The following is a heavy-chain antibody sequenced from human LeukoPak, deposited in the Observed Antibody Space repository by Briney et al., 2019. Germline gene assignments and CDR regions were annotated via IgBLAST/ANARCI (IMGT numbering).Heavy chain of an antibody. CDR2: IYYSGST. CDR1: GGSISSYY. CDR3: AREDYDFWSGHNWFDP. D-gene: IGHD3-3*01. V-gene: IGHV4-59*12. Sequence: PETLSLTCTVSGGSISSYYWSWIRQPPGKGLEWIGYIYYSGSTNYNPSLKSRVTISVDTSKNQFSLKLSSVTAADTAVYYCAREDYDFWSGHNWFDPWGQGTLVTVSS. J-gene: IGHJ5*02.